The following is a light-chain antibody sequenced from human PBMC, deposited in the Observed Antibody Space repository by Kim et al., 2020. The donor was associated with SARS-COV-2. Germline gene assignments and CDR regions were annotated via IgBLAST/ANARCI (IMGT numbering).Light chain of an antibody. CDR3: QAWDSSNVV. V-gene: IGLV3-1*01. J-gene: IGLJ2*01. CDR2: QDS. Sequence: SVSPGQTASITCSGDKLGDKYACWYQQKPGQSPVLVIYQDSKRPSGIPERFSGSNSGNTATPTISGTQAMDEADYYCQAWDSSNVVFGGGTQLTVL. CDR1: KLGDKY.